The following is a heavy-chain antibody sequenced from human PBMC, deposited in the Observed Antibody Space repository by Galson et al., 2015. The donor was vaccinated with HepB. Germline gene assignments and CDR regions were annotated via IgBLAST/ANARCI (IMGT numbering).Heavy chain of an antibody. CDR1: GFTFSSYS. CDR3: ARGVERQAAFDI. CDR2: ISSNSSYI. V-gene: IGHV3-21*01. Sequence: SLRLSCTASGFTFSSYSMNWVRQAPGKGLEWVSSISSNSSYINYADTVQGRFTISRDNAKSTLYLQMNSLRAEDTAVYYCARGVERQAAFDIWGQGTMVTVSS. J-gene: IGHJ3*02.